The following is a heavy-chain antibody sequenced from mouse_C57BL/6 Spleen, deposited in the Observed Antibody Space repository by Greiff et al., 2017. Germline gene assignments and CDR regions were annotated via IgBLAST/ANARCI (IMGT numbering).Heavy chain of an antibody. D-gene: IGHD3-2*02. J-gene: IGHJ3*01. CDR1: GYTFTGYW. CDR2: ILPGSGST. Sequence: QVQLKESGAELMKPGASVKLSCKATGYTFTGYWIEWVKQRPGHGLEWIGEILPGSGSTNYNEKFKGKATFTADKSSNTAYMQLSSMTTEDSAIEYCARDDTDSSDYWFAYWGQGTLVTVSA. V-gene: IGHV1-9*01. CDR3: ARDDTDSSDYWFAY.